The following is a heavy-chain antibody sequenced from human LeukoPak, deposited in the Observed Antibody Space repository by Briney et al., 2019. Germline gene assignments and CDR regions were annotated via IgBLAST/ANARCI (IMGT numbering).Heavy chain of an antibody. V-gene: IGHV3-30*18. J-gene: IGHJ4*02. CDR2: VSHEGSSK. D-gene: IGHD6-19*01. CDR1: GYPFSGSG. Sequence: PGGSLRLSCAASGYPFSGSGIHWVRQAPGKGQEWVAFVSHEGSSKFYAESVKGRFGISRDNSKSTTYLQMNGLRADDTAVYYCAKTTGGWPRFFDHWGQGTLVAVSS. CDR3: AKTTGGWPRFFDH.